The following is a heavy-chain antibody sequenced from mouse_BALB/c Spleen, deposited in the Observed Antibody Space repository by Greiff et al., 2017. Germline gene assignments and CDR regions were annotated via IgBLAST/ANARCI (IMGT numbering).Heavy chain of an antibody. CDR2: IWSGGST. CDR3: ARNHYGSSPYFDV. Sequence: VQLKESGPGLVQPSQSLSITCTVSGFSLTSYGVHWVRQSPGKGLEWLGVIWSGGSTDYNAAFISRLSISKDNSKSQVFFKMNSLQANDTAIYYCARNHYGSSPYFDVWGAGTTVTVSS. D-gene: IGHD1-1*01. CDR1: GFSLTSYG. V-gene: IGHV2-2*02. J-gene: IGHJ1*01.